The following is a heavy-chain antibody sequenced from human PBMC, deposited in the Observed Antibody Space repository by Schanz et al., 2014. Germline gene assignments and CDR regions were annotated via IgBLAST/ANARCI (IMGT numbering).Heavy chain of an antibody. Sequence: EVQLVESGGGLVQPGGSLRLSCAASGFIFSSYGLHWVRQAPGKGLESVSAINRDGDSTYYANSVKGRFTISRDNSKNTLYRQMGSLRTEDMAVYYCARVGGYCSGSSCYGAFDYWGQGTLVAVSS. V-gene: IGHV3-64*01. CDR3: ARVGGYCSGSSCYGAFDY. D-gene: IGHD2-15*01. CDR2: INRDGDST. J-gene: IGHJ4*02. CDR1: GFIFSSYG.